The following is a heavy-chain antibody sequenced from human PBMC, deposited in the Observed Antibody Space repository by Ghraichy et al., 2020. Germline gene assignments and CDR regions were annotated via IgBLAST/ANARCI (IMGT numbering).Heavy chain of an antibody. CDR3: AKKQVGDRPFDY. J-gene: IGHJ4*02. CDR2: ISGSGDTT. V-gene: IGHV3-23*01. Sequence: GGSLRLSCAASGFTFSTYAMNWVRQAPGKGLEWVSVISGSGDTTYYADSVKGRFTISRDNSKNTLYLEMNSLRADDTAVYYCAKKQVGDRPFDYWGQGTLVTVSS. D-gene: IGHD1-26*01. CDR1: GFTFSTYA.